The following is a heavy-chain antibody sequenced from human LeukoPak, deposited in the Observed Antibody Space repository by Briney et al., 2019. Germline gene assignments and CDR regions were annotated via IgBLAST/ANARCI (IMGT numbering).Heavy chain of an antibody. Sequence: PSETLSLTCAVYGGSFSGYYWSWIRQPPGKGLEWIGEINHSGRTNYNPSLKSRVTISVDTSKNQFSLKLSSVTAADTAVYYCARAKITRLGYCSSTSCPTVFDPWGQGTLVTVSS. V-gene: IGHV4-34*01. D-gene: IGHD2-2*01. CDR2: INHSGRT. CDR3: ARAKITRLGYCSSTSCPTVFDP. J-gene: IGHJ5*02. CDR1: GGSFSGYY.